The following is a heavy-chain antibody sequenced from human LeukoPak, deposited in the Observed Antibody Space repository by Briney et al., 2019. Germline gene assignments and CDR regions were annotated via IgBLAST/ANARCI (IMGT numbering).Heavy chain of an antibody. D-gene: IGHD2-15*01. Sequence: ASVKVSCKASGYTFTSYDINWVRRATGQGLEWMGWMNPNSGNTGYAQKFQGRVTMTRNTSISTAYMELSSLRSEDTAVYYCARAVEAATRVSVDYWGQGTLVTVSS. CDR2: MNPNSGNT. CDR1: GYTFTSYD. J-gene: IGHJ4*02. V-gene: IGHV1-8*01. CDR3: ARAVEAATRVSVDY.